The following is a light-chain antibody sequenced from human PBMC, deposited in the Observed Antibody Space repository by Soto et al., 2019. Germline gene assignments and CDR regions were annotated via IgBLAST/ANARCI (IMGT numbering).Light chain of an antibody. V-gene: IGLV2-11*01. CDR2: DVS. CDR3: CSYGGSYTWV. J-gene: IGLJ7*01. CDR1: SGDVGGYNF. Sequence: QSVLTQPRSVSGSPGQSVTISCTGASGDVGGYNFVSWYQQHPGKAPTLMIFDVSQRPSGVPDRFSGSKSGNTASLTISGLQAEDEADYYCCSYGGSYTWVFGGGTQLTV.